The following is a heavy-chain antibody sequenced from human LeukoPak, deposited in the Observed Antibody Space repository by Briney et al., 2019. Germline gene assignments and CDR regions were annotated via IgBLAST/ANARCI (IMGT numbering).Heavy chain of an antibody. CDR1: GYTFTSYG. J-gene: IGHJ4*02. V-gene: IGHV1-18*01. CDR2: ISAYNGNT. Sequence: PGASVKVSCKASGYTFTSYGISWVRQAPGQGLERMGWISAYNGNTNYAQKLQGRVTMTTDTSTSTAYMELRSLRSDDTAVYYCARLYYDSSGYSPLGPYWGQGTLVTVSS. CDR3: ARLYYDSSGYSPLGPY. D-gene: IGHD3-22*01.